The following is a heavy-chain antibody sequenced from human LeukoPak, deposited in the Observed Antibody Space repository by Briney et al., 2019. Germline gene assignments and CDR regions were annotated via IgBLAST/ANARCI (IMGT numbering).Heavy chain of an antibody. J-gene: IGHJ5*02. CDR2: ISGYGAST. Sequence: TGGSLRLSCAASGFTLSSYAMNWVRQAPGKGLEWVSTISGYGASTYYADSVKGRFTISRDNSKNTLYLQMNSLRAEDTAVYYCAKGGGGNWFDPWGQGALVTVSS. D-gene: IGHD3-16*01. CDR3: AKGGGGNWFDP. V-gene: IGHV3-23*01. CDR1: GFTLSSYA.